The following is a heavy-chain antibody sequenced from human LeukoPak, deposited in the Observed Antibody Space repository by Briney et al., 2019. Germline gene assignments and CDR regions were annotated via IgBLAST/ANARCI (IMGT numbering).Heavy chain of an antibody. CDR3: ATLKVGATGHMDV. V-gene: IGHV4-59*01. CDR1: GGSISSYY. CDR2: IHYSGST. J-gene: IGHJ6*04. D-gene: IGHD1-26*01. Sequence: SETLSLTCTVSGGSISSYYWSWIRQPPGKGLEWIGYIHYSGSTNYNPSLKSRVTISVDTSKNQFSLKLSSVTAADTAVYYCATLKVGATGHMDVWGKGTTVTVSP.